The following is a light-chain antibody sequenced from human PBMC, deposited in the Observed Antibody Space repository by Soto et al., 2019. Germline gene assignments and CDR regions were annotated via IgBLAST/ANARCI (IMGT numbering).Light chain of an antibody. CDR3: MQALPTSLT. J-gene: IGKJ4*01. Sequence: DIVMTQSPLSLPVTPGEPASISCRSSQSLLHSNGYNYLDWYLQKPGQSPQLLIYLGSNRASGVHDRFSGSGAGTDFTLKISRVEAEDVGVSYCMQALPTSLTFGGGTKVEIK. CDR1: QSLLHSNGYNY. V-gene: IGKV2-28*01. CDR2: LGS.